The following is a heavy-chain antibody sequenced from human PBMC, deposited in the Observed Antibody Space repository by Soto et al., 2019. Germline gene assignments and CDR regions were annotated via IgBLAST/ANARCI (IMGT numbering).Heavy chain of an antibody. CDR3: ARSGADFWSGHRTHFDY. CDR1: GGSISSYY. Sequence: SETLSLTCTVSGGSISSYYWSWIRQPPGKGLEWIGYIYYSGSTNYNPSLKSRVTISVDTSKNQFSLKLSSVTAADTAVYYCARSGADFWSGHRTHFDYWGQGTLVTVSS. J-gene: IGHJ4*02. CDR2: IYYSGST. V-gene: IGHV4-59*01. D-gene: IGHD3-3*01.